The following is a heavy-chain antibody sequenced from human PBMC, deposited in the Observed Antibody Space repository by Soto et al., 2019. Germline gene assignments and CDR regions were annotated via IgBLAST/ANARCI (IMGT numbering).Heavy chain of an antibody. CDR1: GASVSSDGYY. J-gene: IGHJ1*01. CDR3: ARGDQLLLY. D-gene: IGHD1-1*01. V-gene: IGHV4-61*08. Sequence: QVHLQESGPGLVKPSETLSLTCTVSGASVSSDGYYWTWIRQPPGKGLEWMGYIYPSGRTNYNPSLRSRVTMSMDTSKNQFSLKLTSMTAADTALYYCARGDQLLLYWGQGTLVTVSS. CDR2: IYPSGRT.